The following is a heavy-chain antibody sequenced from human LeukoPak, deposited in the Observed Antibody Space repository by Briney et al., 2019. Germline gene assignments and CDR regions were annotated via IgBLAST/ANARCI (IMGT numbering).Heavy chain of an antibody. J-gene: IGHJ4*02. CDR2: ISGSGGST. D-gene: IGHD3-10*01. Sequence: GGSLRLSCAASGFTFRSYGMSWVRQAPGKGLEWVSAISGSGGSTYYADSVKGRFTISRDNSKNTLYLQMNSLRAEDTAVYYCAEDGGYFDYWGQGTLVTVSS. CDR3: AEDGGYFDY. V-gene: IGHV3-23*01. CDR1: GFTFRSYG.